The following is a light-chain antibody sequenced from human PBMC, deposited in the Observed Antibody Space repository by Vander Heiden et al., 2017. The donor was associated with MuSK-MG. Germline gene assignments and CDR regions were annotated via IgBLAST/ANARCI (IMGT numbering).Light chain of an antibody. Sequence: DIQMTQSPSSLSASVGDRVTITCRAGQTISSYLNWYQQKPGKAPDLLIYAASTLQSGVPSRFSGSGSGTDFTLTISRLQPEDFATYYCQQSDSLPWTFGQGTKVEI. CDR1: QTISSY. CDR3: QQSDSLPWT. CDR2: AAS. V-gene: IGKV1-39*01. J-gene: IGKJ1*01.